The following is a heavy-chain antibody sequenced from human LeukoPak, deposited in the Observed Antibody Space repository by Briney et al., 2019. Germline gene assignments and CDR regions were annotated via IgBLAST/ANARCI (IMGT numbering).Heavy chain of an antibody. CDR2: IHTYNGHT. Sequence: GASVEVSCKSSGYTFNSYGITWVRQAPGQGLEWMGWIHTYNGHTNYAQKFQGRVTMTTDTSTSTAYMELRSLRSDDTAVYYCARDQYYDSKGWFDPWGQGTLVTVSS. CDR1: GYTFNSYG. J-gene: IGHJ5*02. V-gene: IGHV1-18*01. CDR3: ARDQYYDSKGWFDP. D-gene: IGHD3-22*01.